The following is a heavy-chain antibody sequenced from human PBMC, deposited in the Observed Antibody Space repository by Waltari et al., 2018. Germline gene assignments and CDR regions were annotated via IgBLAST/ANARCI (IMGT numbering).Heavy chain of an antibody. Sequence: DVQLVESGGGLVRPGGSLRLSCVGSGFTFSSYEMNWVRQVPGKVLEWVSYIVNGGTTTYYADSVQGRFTIARNDAKNSLYMQMNSLGVEDTALYYCARKVYGTTYFDYWGQGTLVAVSS. CDR3: ARKVYGTTYFDY. D-gene: IGHD1-7*01. CDR1: GFTFSSYE. J-gene: IGHJ4*02. CDR2: IVNGGTTT. V-gene: IGHV3-48*03.